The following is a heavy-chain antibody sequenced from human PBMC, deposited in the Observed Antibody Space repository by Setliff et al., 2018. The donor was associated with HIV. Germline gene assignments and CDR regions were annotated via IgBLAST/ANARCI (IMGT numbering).Heavy chain of an antibody. CDR1: GYTFTSYA. CDR3: ARYGGDTAMVSYYYYYYMDV. Sequence: VKVSCKASGYTFTSYAMHCVRQAPGQRLGWMGWINAGNGNTKYSQKFQGRVTSTRDTSASTAYMELSSLRSEDTAVYYCARYGGDTAMVSYYYYYYMDVWGKGTTVTVSS. CDR2: INAGNGNT. J-gene: IGHJ6*03. V-gene: IGHV1-3*01. D-gene: IGHD5-18*01.